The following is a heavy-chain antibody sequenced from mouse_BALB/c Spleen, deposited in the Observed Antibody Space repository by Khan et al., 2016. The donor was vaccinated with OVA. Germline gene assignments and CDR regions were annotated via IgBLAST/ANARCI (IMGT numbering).Heavy chain of an antibody. CDR3: TKELRLGGIAY. Sequence: VQLQESGPGLVAPSQSLSITCTVSEFSLTDYGVNWVRQPPGKGLEWLGMIWGDGSTDYNSALKSRLSISKDNSKSQVFLKMNSLQTDDTARYYCTKELRLGGIAYWGQGTLVTVSA. CDR1: EFSLTDYG. CDR2: IWGDGST. D-gene: IGHD1-2*01. V-gene: IGHV2-6-7*01. J-gene: IGHJ3*01.